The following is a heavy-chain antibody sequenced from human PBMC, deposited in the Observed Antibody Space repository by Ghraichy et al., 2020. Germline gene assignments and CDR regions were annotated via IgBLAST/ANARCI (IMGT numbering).Heavy chain of an antibody. CDR1: GGSISSGGYY. CDR2: IYYSGST. Sequence: SETLSLTCTVSGGSISSGGYYWSWIRQHPGKGLEWIGYIYYSGSTYYNPSLKSRVTISVDTSKNQFSLKLSSVTAADTAVYYCARGSSLTLEYGDYRRYNWFDPWGQGTLVTVSS. V-gene: IGHV4-31*03. D-gene: IGHD4-17*01. CDR3: ARGSSLTLEYGDYRRYNWFDP. J-gene: IGHJ5*02.